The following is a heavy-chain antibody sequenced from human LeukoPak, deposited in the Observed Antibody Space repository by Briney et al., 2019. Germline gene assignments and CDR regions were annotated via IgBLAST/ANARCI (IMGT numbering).Heavy chain of an antibody. Sequence: GRSLRLSCAASGFTFDDYAMHWVRQAPGKGLEWVSGISWNSGSIGYADSVKGRFTISRDNAKNSLYLQMNSLRAEDTALYCCAKSTGDILTGYYDNWFDPWGQGTLVTVSS. CDR2: ISWNSGSI. CDR3: AKSTGDILTGYYDNWFDP. D-gene: IGHD3-9*01. CDR1: GFTFDDYA. J-gene: IGHJ5*02. V-gene: IGHV3-9*01.